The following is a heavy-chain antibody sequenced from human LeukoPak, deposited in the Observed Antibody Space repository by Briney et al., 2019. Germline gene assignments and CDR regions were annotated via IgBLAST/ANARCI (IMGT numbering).Heavy chain of an antibody. Sequence: SVKVSCETSGGTFNNYAISWVRQAPGQGLEWMGRVVPMFGIRNYPQTFRGRVNITADKATNTVYMELRSLRAEDTAIYYCATEPSRSYSFDHLDFWGLGTPVTVSS. J-gene: IGHJ4*02. D-gene: IGHD5-12*01. V-gene: IGHV1-69*04. CDR3: ATEPSRSYSFDHLDF. CDR1: GGTFNNYA. CDR2: VVPMFGIR.